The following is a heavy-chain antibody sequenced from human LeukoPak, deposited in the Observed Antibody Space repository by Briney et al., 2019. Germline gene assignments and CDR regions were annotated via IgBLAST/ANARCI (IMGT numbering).Heavy chain of an antibody. V-gene: IGHV4-4*09. Sequence: PSETLSLTCTVSGGSISSYYWSWIRQPPGKGLEWISYFYTSGSTNCNPSLKSRVTISVDTSKNQFSLKLNSVTAADTAVYYCARYCSGSSCYSGRTFDPWGQGTLVTVSS. CDR3: ARYCSGSSCYSGRTFDP. CDR1: GGSISSYY. J-gene: IGHJ5*02. D-gene: IGHD2-15*01. CDR2: FYTSGST.